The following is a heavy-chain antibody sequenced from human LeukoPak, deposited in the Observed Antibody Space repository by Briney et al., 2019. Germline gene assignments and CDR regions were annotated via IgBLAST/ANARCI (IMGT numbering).Heavy chain of an antibody. D-gene: IGHD3-22*01. J-gene: IGHJ4*02. CDR3: ARGGHYYAVDY. CDR2: IYGGGST. V-gene: IGHV3-66*01. CDR1: GFTFSSYG. Sequence: GGSLRLSCAASGFTFSSYGMSWVRQAPGKGLEWVSVIYGGGSTYYADSVKGRFTISRDNSKNTLYLQMNSLRAEDTAVYYCARGGHYYAVDYWGQGTLVTVSS.